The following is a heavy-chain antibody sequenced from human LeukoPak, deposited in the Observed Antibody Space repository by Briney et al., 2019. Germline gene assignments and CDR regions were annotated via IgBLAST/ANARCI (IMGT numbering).Heavy chain of an antibody. CDR3: ARLTYYYGSGSYFDY. J-gene: IGHJ4*02. D-gene: IGHD3-10*01. CDR2: INPNSGGT. CDR1: GYTFTGYY. V-gene: IGHV1-2*02. Sequence: APVKVSCKASGYTFTGYYMHWVRQAPGQGLEWMGWINPNSGGTNYAQKFQGRVTMTRDTSISTAYMELSRLRSDDTAVYYCARLTYYYGSGSYFDYWGQGTLVTVSS.